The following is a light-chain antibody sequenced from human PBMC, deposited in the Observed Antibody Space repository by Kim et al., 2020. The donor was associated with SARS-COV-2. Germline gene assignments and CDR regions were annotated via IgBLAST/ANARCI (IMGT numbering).Light chain of an antibody. J-gene: IGKJ1*01. CDR1: QSVGSS. Sequence: LFPGGRATLYCTASQSVGSSLAWYQQRVGQAPRLLIYDASIRATGIPARFSGSGSGTDFTLTISSLEPEDVAVYYCLQRSNWPRTFGQGTKVDIK. CDR3: LQRSNWPRT. CDR2: DAS. V-gene: IGKV3-11*01.